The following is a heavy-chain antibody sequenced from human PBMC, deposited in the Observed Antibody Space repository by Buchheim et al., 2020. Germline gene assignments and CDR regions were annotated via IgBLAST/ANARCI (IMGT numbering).Heavy chain of an antibody. D-gene: IGHD3-3*01. CDR3: ARSPHDDFWSGYYSLSHYYYYGMDV. CDR2: MNPNSGNT. CDR1: GYTFTSYD. Sequence: QVQLVQSGAEVKKPGASVKVSCKASGYTFTSYDINWVRQATGQGLEWMGWMNPNSGNTGYAQKFQGRVTMTRNTSISTAYMELSSLRSEDTAVYYCARSPHDDFWSGYYSLSHYYYYGMDVWGQGTT. J-gene: IGHJ6*02. V-gene: IGHV1-8*01.